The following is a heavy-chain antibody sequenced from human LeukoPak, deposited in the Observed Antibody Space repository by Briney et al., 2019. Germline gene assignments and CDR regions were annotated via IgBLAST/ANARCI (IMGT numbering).Heavy chain of an antibody. J-gene: IGHJ3*02. V-gene: IGHV3-21*01. D-gene: IGHD6-19*01. CDR2: ISSSNTYI. CDR1: GFTFSTYN. CDR3: ARVQWPLAKDGFDI. Sequence: GGSLRLSCAASGFTFSTYNMNWVRQAPGKGREGGSSISSSNTYIYYVDSVKGRFTISRDNAKNSLYLQMSSRRAEDSAVYYCARVQWPLAKDGFDIWGQGTMVTVSS.